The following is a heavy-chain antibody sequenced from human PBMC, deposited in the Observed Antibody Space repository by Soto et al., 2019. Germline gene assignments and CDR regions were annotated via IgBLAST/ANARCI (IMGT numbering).Heavy chain of an antibody. D-gene: IGHD2-15*01. CDR2: ISGSGGST. J-gene: IGHJ5*02. V-gene: IGHV3-23*01. Sequence: EVQLLESGGGLVQPGGSLRLSCAASGFTFSSYVMSWVRQAPGKGLEWVSAISGSGGSTYYADSVKGRFTISRDNSKNTLYLQLNSLSAEDTAVYYCAKVLVNWFDPWGQGTLVTVSS. CDR1: GFTFSSYV. CDR3: AKVLVNWFDP.